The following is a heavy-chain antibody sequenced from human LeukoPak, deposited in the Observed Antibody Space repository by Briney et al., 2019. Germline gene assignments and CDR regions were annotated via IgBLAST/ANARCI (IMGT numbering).Heavy chain of an antibody. D-gene: IGHD3-22*01. CDR2: IYTDGST. CDR1: GLIVSSDY. CDR3: ARDWLFFRAFDI. Sequence: GGSLRLSCAASGLIVSSDYMNWVRQAPGKGLEWVAVIYTDGSTYYSDSVKGRFAISRDNSKNTLYLQINSLRAEDTAIYYCARDWLFFRAFDIWGQGTMVTVSS. V-gene: IGHV3-66*01. J-gene: IGHJ3*02.